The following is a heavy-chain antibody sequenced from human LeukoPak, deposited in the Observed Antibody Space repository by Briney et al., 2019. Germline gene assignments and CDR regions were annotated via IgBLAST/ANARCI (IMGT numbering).Heavy chain of an antibody. CDR3: ARGSTLPRHDY. CDR2: ISSRSYG. J-gene: IGHJ4*02. CDR1: GFTFSTSG. Sequence: GGSLRLSCAASGFTFSTSGMNWVRQAPGKGLEWVASISSRSYGYYADAVKGRFTISRDNARNSLYLRMNSLRAEDTAVYYCARGSTLPRHDYWGQGTLVTVSS. D-gene: IGHD1-1*01. V-gene: IGHV3-21*01.